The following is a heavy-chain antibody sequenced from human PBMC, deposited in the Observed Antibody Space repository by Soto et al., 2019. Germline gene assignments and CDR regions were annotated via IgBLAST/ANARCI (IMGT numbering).Heavy chain of an antibody. CDR2: ISGSGGST. D-gene: IGHD2-21*01. Sequence: EVQLLESGGGLVQPGGSLRLSCAASGFTFSSYAMSWVRQAPGKGLEWVSAISGSGGSTYYADSVKGRFTISRDNSKNKLYLQMNSLRAEDTAVYYCAKDLFPHPGPNDWGQGTLVTVSS. V-gene: IGHV3-23*01. CDR3: AKDLFPHPGPND. CDR1: GFTFSSYA. J-gene: IGHJ4*02.